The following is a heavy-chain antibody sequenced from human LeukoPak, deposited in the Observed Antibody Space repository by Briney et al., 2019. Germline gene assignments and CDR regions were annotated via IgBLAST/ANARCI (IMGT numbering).Heavy chain of an antibody. CDR1: GYTFTGYY. V-gene: IGHV1-2*06. D-gene: IGHD3-22*01. CDR3: ARAYYDSSGLGFDY. J-gene: IGHJ4*02. CDR2: INPNSGGT. Sequence: ASVKVSCKASGYTFTGYYMHWVRQAPGQGLEWMGRINPNSGGTNYAQRFQGRVTMTRDTSISTAYMELSRLRSDDTAVYYCARAYYDSSGLGFDYWGQRTLVTVSS.